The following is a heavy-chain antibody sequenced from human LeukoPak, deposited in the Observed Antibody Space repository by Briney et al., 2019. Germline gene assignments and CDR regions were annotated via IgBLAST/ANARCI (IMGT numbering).Heavy chain of an antibody. D-gene: IGHD3-22*01. CDR3: TTDPTMIVVVIMDDY. CDR2: ISSSSSYI. CDR1: GFTFSNHA. V-gene: IGHV3-21*01. J-gene: IGHJ4*02. Sequence: GGSLRLSCAASGFTFSNHAMNWVRQAPGKGLEWVSSISSSSSYIYYADSVKGRFTISRDNAKNSLYLQMNSLRAEDTAVYYCTTDPTMIVVVIMDDYWGQGILVTVSS.